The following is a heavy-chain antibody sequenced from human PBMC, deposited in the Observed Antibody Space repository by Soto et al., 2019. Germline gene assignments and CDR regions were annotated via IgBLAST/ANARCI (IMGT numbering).Heavy chain of an antibody. CDR1: GGIFTNYI. V-gene: IGHV1-69*02. CDR3: AKAPTAHALSDH. Sequence: GASVKVSCKTSGGIFTNYIFNWVRQAPGQGLEWMGWIIPVLNITNYAQKFQGRVTVTADKSTSTAYLELTSLRSEDTAIYFCAKAPTAHALSDHWGQGTLVTVSS. CDR2: IIPVLNIT. J-gene: IGHJ4*02. D-gene: IGHD2-21*02.